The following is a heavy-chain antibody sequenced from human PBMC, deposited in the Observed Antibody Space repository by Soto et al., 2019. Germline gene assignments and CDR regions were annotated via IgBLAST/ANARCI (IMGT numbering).Heavy chain of an antibody. D-gene: IGHD1-20*01. CDR3: ARGPITQTSFIDH. J-gene: IGHJ4*02. Sequence: GVSRRLSCEASGFTVTSYRIHWVRQAPGKGLEWVTVISYDGGKQYYADSVKGRFTISRDNSKDTLYLQMHSLRSDDTAVYFCARGPITQTSFIDHWGQGTLVTVSS. V-gene: IGHV3-30*04. CDR1: GFTVTSYR. CDR2: ISYDGGKQ.